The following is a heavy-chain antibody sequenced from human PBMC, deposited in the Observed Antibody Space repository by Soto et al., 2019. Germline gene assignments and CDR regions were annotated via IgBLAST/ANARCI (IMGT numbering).Heavy chain of an antibody. CDR2: ISGSGGST. CDR1: GFTFSSYA. V-gene: IGHV3-23*01. Sequence: GRSLKLSCAASGFTFSSYAMSWVRQAPGKGLEWVSAISGSGGSTYYADSVKGRLTISRDNSKNTLYLQMNSLRAEDTAVYYCAKDLGGSYPPGWYFDLWGRGTLVTVSS. CDR3: AKDLGGSYPPGWYFDL. J-gene: IGHJ2*01. D-gene: IGHD1-26*01.